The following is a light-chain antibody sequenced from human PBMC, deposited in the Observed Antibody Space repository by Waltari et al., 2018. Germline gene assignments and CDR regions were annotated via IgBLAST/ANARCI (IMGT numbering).Light chain of an antibody. Sequence: DIVLTQSPDSLAGSLGERATITCKSSQSILHSSNNWNYLAWYQQKPGQPPKLLIYWASTRGAGVPDRFSGSGSVTDFTLTISSLQAEDVAVYYCQQYYTTPPTFGQGTRVEIK. CDR1: QSILHSSNNWNY. V-gene: IGKV4-1*01. J-gene: IGKJ1*01. CDR2: WAS. CDR3: QQYYTTPPT.